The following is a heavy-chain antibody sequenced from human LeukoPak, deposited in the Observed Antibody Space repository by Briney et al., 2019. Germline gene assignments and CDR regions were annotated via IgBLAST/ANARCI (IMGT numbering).Heavy chain of an antibody. CDR1: GFTFSSYA. Sequence: PGGSLRLSCAASGFTFSSYAMSWVRQAPGKGLEWVAVIWYDGSNKYCADSVKGRFTISRDNSKNTLYLQMNSLRAEDTAVYYCARDGEIGVSIAAAGSYYGMDVWGQGTTVTVSS. CDR2: IWYDGSNK. J-gene: IGHJ6*02. CDR3: ARDGEIGVSIAAAGSYYGMDV. D-gene: IGHD6-13*01. V-gene: IGHV3-33*08.